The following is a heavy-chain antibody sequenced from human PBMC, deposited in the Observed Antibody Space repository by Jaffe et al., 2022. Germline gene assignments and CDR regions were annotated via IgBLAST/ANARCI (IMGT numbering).Heavy chain of an antibody. J-gene: IGHJ6*03. CDR1: GGSISSSNW. CDR3: ARNKRGGYYYDSSGYYPAQRALHPYYYYMDV. V-gene: IGHV4-4*02. CDR2: IYHSGST. D-gene: IGHD3-22*01. Sequence: QVQLQESGPGLVKPSGTLSLTCAVSGGSISSSNWWSWIRQPPGKGLEWIGEIYHSGSTNYNPSLKSRVTISVDKSKNQFSLKLSSVTAADTAVYYCARNKRGGYYYDSSGYYPAQRALHPYYYYMDVWGKGTTVTVSS.